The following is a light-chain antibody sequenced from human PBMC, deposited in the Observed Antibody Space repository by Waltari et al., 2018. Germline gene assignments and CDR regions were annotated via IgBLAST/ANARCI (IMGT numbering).Light chain of an antibody. J-gene: IGKJ1*01. Sequence: EIAMTQSPATLSVSPGERATLSCRASQSVSNNLVWYQQKPGKAPRLLIYDASTRATDIPARFSGSGSGTEFTLTISSLQSEDSAVYYCQQYNTWLRTFGQGTKVEI. CDR3: QQYNTWLRT. V-gene: IGKV3-15*01. CDR2: DAS. CDR1: QSVSNN.